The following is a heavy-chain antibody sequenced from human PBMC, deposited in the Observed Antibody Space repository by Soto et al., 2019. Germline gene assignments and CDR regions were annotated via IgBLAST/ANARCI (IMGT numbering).Heavy chain of an antibody. CDR1: GFTFSSYA. V-gene: IGHV3-30-3*01. CDR2: ISYDGSNK. J-gene: IGHJ4*02. D-gene: IGHD3-10*01. CDR3: ARERERRFGESYFDY. Sequence: QVQLVESGGGVVQPGRSLRLSCAASGFTFSSYAMHWGRQAPGKGLEWVAVISYDGSNKYYADSVKGRFTISRDNSKNTLYLQMNSLRAEDTAVYYCARERERRFGESYFDYWGQGTLVTVSS.